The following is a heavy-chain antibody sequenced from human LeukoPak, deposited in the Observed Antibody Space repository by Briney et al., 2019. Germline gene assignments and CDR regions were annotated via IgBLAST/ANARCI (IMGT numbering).Heavy chain of an antibody. Sequence: SETLSLTCTVSGGSISSSSYYWGWIRQPPGKGLEWIGSIYYSGSTYYNPSLKGRVTISVDTSKNQFSLKLSSVTAADTAVYYCAAYVLRYFDWLFPIDYWGQGTLVTVSS. CDR2: IYYSGST. D-gene: IGHD3-9*01. CDR3: AAYVLRYFDWLFPIDY. J-gene: IGHJ4*02. CDR1: GGSISSSSYY. V-gene: IGHV4-39*01.